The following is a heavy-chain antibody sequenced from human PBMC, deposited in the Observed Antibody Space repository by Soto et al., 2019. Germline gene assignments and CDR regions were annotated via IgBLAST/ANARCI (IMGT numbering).Heavy chain of an antibody. CDR1: GGSISSGDYY. V-gene: IGHV4-30-4*01. J-gene: IGHJ4*02. CDR3: ARDRVIGYYDSSGG. CDR2: IYYSGST. Sequence: SETLSLTCTVSGGSISSGDYYWSWIRQPPGKGLEWIGYIYYSGSTYYNPSLKSRVTISADTSKNQFSLKLSSVTAADTAVYYCARDRVIGYYDSSGGWGQGTLVTVSS. D-gene: IGHD3-22*01.